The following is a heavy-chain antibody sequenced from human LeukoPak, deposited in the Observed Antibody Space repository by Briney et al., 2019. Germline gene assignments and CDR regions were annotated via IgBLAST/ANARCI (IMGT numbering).Heavy chain of an antibody. CDR2: INPNSGGT. CDR1: GYTFTGYY. J-gene: IGHJ4*02. V-gene: IGHV1-2*06. D-gene: IGHD1-26*01. CDR3: ARGEIVGATKLKIMPGY. Sequence: ASVKVSCKASGYTFTGYYMHWVRQAPGQGLEWMGRINPNSGGTNYAQKFQGRVTMTRDTSISTAYMELSRLRSDDTAVYYYARGEIVGATKLKIMPGYWGQGTLVTVPS.